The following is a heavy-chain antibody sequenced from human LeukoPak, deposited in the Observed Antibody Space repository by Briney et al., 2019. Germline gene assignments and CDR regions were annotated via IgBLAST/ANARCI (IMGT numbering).Heavy chain of an antibody. CDR1: GYDFTTYW. J-gene: IGHJ3*02. V-gene: IGHV5-51*01. CDR2: IWPGDSDT. D-gene: IGHD3-10*01. Sequence: KAGESLKISCKISGYDFTTYWIGWVRQMPGKGLECMGIIWPGDSDTRYSPSFQGQVTISADKSISTAYLQWSSLKASDTAMYYCARLGYYGSGRHLWAFDIWGQGTMVTVSS. CDR3: ARLGYYGSGRHLWAFDI.